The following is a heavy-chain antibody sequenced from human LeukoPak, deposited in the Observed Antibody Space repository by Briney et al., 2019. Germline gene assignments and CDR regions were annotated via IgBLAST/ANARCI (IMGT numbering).Heavy chain of an antibody. J-gene: IGHJ4*02. V-gene: IGHV3-23*01. CDR1: GFTFSSYA. CDR3: AKSAVSSTSCHSIDY. D-gene: IGHD2-2*01. CDR2: ISGSGGST. Sequence: GGSLRLSCAASGFTFSSYAMSWLRQAPGKGLEWVSAISGSGGSTYYADSVKGRFTISRDNSKNTLYLQMNSLRAGDTAVYYCAKSAVSSTSCHSIDYWGQGTLVTVSS.